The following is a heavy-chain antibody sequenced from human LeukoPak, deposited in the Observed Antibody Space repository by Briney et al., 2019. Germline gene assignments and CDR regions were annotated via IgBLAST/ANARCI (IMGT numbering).Heavy chain of an antibody. Sequence: GGSLRLSCAASGFTFSSYEMNWVRQAPGKGLEWVSYISSSGSTIYYADSVKGRFTISRDNAKNSLYLQMNSLRAEDTAVYYCARDSHDSSGYGSFDYWGQGTLVTVSS. CDR2: ISSSGSTI. V-gene: IGHV3-48*03. J-gene: IGHJ4*02. CDR3: ARDSHDSSGYGSFDY. CDR1: GFTFSSYE. D-gene: IGHD3-22*01.